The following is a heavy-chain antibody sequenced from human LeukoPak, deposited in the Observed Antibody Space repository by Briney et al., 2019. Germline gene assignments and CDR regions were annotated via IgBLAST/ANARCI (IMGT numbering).Heavy chain of an antibody. D-gene: IGHD6-13*01. V-gene: IGHV3-48*04. CDR2: ISSNGSTI. Sequence: EGSLRLSCAASGFTFSSYSMNWVRQAPGKGLEWVSYISSNGSTIYYADSVKGRFTISRDNAKNSLYLQMNSLRAEDTAVYYCARDPGYTSSWHYWGQGTLVIVSS. CDR1: GFTFSSYS. CDR3: ARDPGYTSSWHY. J-gene: IGHJ4*02.